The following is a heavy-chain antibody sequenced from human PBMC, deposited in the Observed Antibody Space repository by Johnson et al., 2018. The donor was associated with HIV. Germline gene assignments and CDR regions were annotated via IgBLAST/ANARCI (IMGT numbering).Heavy chain of an antibody. CDR2: IYSGGKT. D-gene: IGHD6-19*01. CDR1: GFIFSNYG. V-gene: IGHV3-NL1*01. Sequence: QVHLVESGGGVVQPGRSLRLSCVTSGFIFSNYGMHWVRQAPGKGLEWVSVIYSGGKTYYADSVKGRFTISRDNSKNTLYLQMNSLKAEDTAVYYCVSSGCQRCAFDIWGQGTMVTVSS. CDR3: VSSGCQRCAFDI. J-gene: IGHJ3*02.